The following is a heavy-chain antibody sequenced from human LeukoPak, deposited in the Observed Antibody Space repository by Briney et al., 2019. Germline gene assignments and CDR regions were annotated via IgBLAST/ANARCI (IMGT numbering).Heavy chain of an antibody. D-gene: IGHD3-22*01. CDR1: GFTFSSYG. J-gene: IGHJ4*02. Sequence: GGSLRLSCAASGFTFSSYGMNWVRQAPEKGLEWVSTISRNGDRTYYADSVKGRFTISRDNSRNTLYLQMNSLRAEDTAVYYCARARSNYDYQVDYWGQGTLVTVSS. CDR2: ISRNGDRT. CDR3: ARARSNYDYQVDY. V-gene: IGHV3-23*01.